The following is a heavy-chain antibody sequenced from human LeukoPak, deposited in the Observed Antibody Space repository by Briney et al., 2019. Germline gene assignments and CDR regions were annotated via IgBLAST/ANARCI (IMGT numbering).Heavy chain of an antibody. CDR1: GFTFSSYA. CDR2: ISGSGGST. V-gene: IGHV3-23*01. CDR3: ARVRDSSGYYWYYYYYYGMDV. Sequence: GGSLRLSCAASGFTFSSYAMSWVRQAPGKGLEWVSAISGSGGSTYYADSVKGRFTISRDNSKNTLYLQMNSLRAEDTAVYYCARVRDSSGYYWYYYYYYGMDVWGQGTTVTVSS. D-gene: IGHD3-22*01. J-gene: IGHJ6*02.